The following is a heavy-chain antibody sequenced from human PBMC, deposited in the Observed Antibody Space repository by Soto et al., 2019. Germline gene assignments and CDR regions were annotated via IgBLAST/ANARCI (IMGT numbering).Heavy chain of an antibody. CDR2: INPNSGGT. Sequence: ASVKVSCKASGYTFTGYYMHWVRQAPGQGLEWMGGINPNSGGTNYAQKFKGRVTMTRDTSISTAYMELSRLRSDDTAVYYCARDPGYSSGWDPDYWGQGTLVPVSS. V-gene: IGHV1-2*02. D-gene: IGHD6-19*01. J-gene: IGHJ4*02. CDR3: ARDPGYSSGWDPDY. CDR1: GYTFTGYY.